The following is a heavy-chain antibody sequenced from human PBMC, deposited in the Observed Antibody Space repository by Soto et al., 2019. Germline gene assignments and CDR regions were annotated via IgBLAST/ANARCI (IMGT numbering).Heavy chain of an antibody. CDR3: STRAYDTNGYYRFDP. D-gene: IGHD3-22*01. J-gene: IGHJ5*01. Sequence: SETLSLTCAVYVGSFSGHSWTWIRQSPGKGLEWIGDINHSGRVNYSPSLKSRVTISLDTSKNQFSLTLSAVTAADTAMYYCSTRAYDTNGYYRFDPWGQGTLVTVSS. V-gene: IGHV4-34*01. CDR1: VGSFSGHS. CDR2: INHSGRV.